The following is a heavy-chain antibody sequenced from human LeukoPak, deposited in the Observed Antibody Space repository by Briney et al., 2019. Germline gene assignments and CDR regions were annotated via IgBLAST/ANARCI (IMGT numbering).Heavy chain of an antibody. Sequence: GGSLRLSCSASGFTFSSYAMHWVRQAPGKGLEYVSAISSNGGSTYYADSVKGRFTISRDNSKNTLYLQMGSLRAEDTAVYYCVKDLGGYTFGYWGQGTLVTVSS. CDR1: GFTFSSYA. CDR2: ISSNGGST. J-gene: IGHJ4*02. CDR3: VKDLGGYTFGY. V-gene: IGHV3-64D*06. D-gene: IGHD3-22*01.